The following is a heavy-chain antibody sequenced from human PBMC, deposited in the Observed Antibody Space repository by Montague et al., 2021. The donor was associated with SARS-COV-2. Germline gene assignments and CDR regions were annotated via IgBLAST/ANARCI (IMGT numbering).Heavy chain of an antibody. CDR3: AKLYSSGLDY. CDR1: GFTFDDYA. D-gene: IGHD6-19*01. CDR2: ISWNSGSI. J-gene: IGHJ4*02. V-gene: IGHV3-9*01. Sequence: SLRLSCAASGFTFDDYAMHWVRQAPGKGLEWVSGISWNSGSIGYADSVKGRFTISRDNAKNSLYLQMNSLRAEDTALYYCAKLYSSGLDYWGQGTLVTVS.